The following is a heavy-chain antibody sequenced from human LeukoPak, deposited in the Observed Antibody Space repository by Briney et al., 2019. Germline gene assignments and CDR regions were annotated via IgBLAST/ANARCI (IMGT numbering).Heavy chain of an antibody. V-gene: IGHV3-23*01. CDR3: ARAVDVPPDRGYFDL. Sequence: RGSLTLSCAASGFTFSSYAMSWVRQAPGKGLEWVSAISGSGGSTYYADSVKGRFTISRDNSKNTLYLQMNSLRAEDTAVYYCARAVDVPPDRGYFDLWGRGTLVTVSS. CDR2: ISGSGGST. J-gene: IGHJ2*01. D-gene: IGHD3-10*02. CDR1: GFTFSSYA.